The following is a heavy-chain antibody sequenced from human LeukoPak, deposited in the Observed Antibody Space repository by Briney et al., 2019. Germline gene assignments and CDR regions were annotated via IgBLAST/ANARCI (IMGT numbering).Heavy chain of an antibody. CDR2: ISAYNGNT. V-gene: IGHV1-18*04. J-gene: IGHJ5*02. CDR3: ARRLGYCSGGSCYGRDWEINWFDP. D-gene: IGHD2-15*01. Sequence: ASVNVSCTASGYTFTSYGISWVRQAPGQGLEWMGWISAYNGNTNYAQKLQGRVTMTTDTPTSTDYMELRRLRFDDAAVYYCARRLGYCSGGSCYGRDWEINWFDPWGQGTLVTVSS. CDR1: GYTFTSYG.